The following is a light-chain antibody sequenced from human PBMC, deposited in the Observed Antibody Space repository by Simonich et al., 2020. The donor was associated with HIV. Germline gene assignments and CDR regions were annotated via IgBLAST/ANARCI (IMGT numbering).Light chain of an antibody. CDR3: SSYTSSSTWV. CDR2: DVS. V-gene: IGLV2-14*01. J-gene: IGLJ3*02. Sequence: QSALTQPASVSGSPGQSITISCTGTSSDVGGYNYVSWYQQHPGKAPKRMIYDVSERPSGVSNRCAGSKSGNTASLTISGLQAEDEADYYCSSYTSSSTWVFGGGTKLTVL. CDR1: SSDVGGYNY.